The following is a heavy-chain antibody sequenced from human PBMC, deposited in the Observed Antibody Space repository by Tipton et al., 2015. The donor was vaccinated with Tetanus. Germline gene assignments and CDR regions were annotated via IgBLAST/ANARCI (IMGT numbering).Heavy chain of an antibody. CDR2: ISASGDST. D-gene: IGHD6-25*01. CDR3: ASGSALDY. Sequence: SGFTFNTYNMNWVRQAPGKGLEWVSAISASGDSTYYADFVKGRFIISRDTSKNTLYLQMNSLRAEDTAVHYCASGSALDYWGQGTLVTVSS. V-gene: IGHV3-23*01. CDR1: GFTFNTYN. J-gene: IGHJ4*02.